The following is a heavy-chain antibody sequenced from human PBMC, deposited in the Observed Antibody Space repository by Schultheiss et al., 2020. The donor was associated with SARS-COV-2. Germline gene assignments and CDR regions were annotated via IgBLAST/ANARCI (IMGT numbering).Heavy chain of an antibody. CDR1: GFTVSSSY. D-gene: IGHD6-19*01. V-gene: IGHV3-23*01. CDR3: AREVGEQWLTQGWFDP. Sequence: GGSLRLSCAASGFTVSSSYISWVRQAPGKGLEWVSAISGSGGSTYYADSVKGRFTISRDNSKNTLYLQMNSLRAEDTAVYYCAREVGEQWLTQGWFDPWGQGTLVTVSS. CDR2: ISGSGGST. J-gene: IGHJ5*02.